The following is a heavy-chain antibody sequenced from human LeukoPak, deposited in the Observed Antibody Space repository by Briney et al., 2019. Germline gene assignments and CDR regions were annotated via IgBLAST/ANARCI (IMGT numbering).Heavy chain of an antibody. CDR1: GGTFSIYA. CDR3: AIRYGSGTVGVLDP. J-gene: IGHJ5*02. CDR2: IIPIFCIA. V-gene: IGHV1-69*04. D-gene: IGHD3-10*01. Sequence: SVKVSCKASGGTFSIYAISWVRQAPGQGLEWMGRIIPIFCIANYAQKFQGRVTSTANKSTGTAYMAVSSLRSEGTAVYYCAIRYGSGTVGVLDPWGQGTLVTVSS.